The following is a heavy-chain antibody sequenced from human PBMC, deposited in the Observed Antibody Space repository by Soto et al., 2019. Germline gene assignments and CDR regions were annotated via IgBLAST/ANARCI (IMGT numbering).Heavy chain of an antibody. J-gene: IGHJ4*02. D-gene: IGHD2-15*01. Sequence: EVQLVESGGDLVQPGGSLRLSCEASGFTFSSNWMHWVRQGPGKGLVWVSRMNPDGSTRGYADSVKGRFTISRDNARNTVFLQMSSLRADDTAVYYCAIGGAVGAGQYYLDDSWGQGTLVTVSS. CDR2: MNPDGSTR. V-gene: IGHV3-74*01. CDR3: AIGGAVGAGQYYLDDS. CDR1: GFTFSSNW.